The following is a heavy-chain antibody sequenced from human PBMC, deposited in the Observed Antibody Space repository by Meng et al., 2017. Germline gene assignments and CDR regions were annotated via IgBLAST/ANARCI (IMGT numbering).Heavy chain of an antibody. Sequence: GGSLRLSCAASGFTFSSYAMHWVRQAPGKGLEWVAVISYDGSNKYYADSVKGRFTISRDNSKNTLYLQMNSLRAEDTAVYYCAKGVIGVVVAATPVYFDYWGQGTLVTVSS. V-gene: IGHV3-30*04. D-gene: IGHD2-15*01. J-gene: IGHJ4*02. CDR2: ISYDGSNK. CDR3: AKGVIGVVVAATPVYFDY. CDR1: GFTFSSYA.